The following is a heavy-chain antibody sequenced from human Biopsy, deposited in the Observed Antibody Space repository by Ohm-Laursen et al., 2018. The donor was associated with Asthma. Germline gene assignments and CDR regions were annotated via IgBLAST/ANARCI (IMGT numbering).Heavy chain of an antibody. V-gene: IGHV1-18*01. CDR2: ISVYNGST. CDR3: ARAVDYSHYYGIDV. D-gene: IGHD3-10*01. CDR1: GYTFNSAG. J-gene: IGHJ6*02. Sequence: ASVKASCKTSGYTFNSAGITWVRHAPGQGLVWMGWISVYNGSTKVAQKLQDRVTMITDTSTSTAYMELRSLRSDDTAVYFCARAVDYSHYYGIDVWGQGTTVTVS.